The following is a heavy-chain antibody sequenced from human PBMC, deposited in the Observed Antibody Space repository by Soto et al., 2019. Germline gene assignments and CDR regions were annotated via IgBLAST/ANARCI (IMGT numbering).Heavy chain of an antibody. V-gene: IGHV3-21*01. J-gene: IGHJ6*02. Sequence: EEQLVESGGGLVKPGGPLRLSCAASGFTFSDFAMNWVRQAPGKGLEWVSTISGTSGNYIYYADSVKGRFTISRDNAQNSLYLQMNSLRADDTAVYYCARASPGLDVWGHGTTVIVSS. CDR3: ARASPGLDV. D-gene: IGHD6-6*01. CDR1: GFTFSDFA. CDR2: ISGTSGNYI.